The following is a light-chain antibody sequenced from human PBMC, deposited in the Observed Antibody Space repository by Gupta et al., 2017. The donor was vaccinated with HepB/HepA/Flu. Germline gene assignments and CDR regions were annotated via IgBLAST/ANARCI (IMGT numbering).Light chain of an antibody. Sequence: QSALTQPPSASGSPGQSVTISCTGTSSDVGAYKYVSWYQQHPGKAPKLTIYEVSKWPSGVPDRFSGSKSGNTASLTVSGLQAEDEADYYCSSYAGSNNVVFGGGTKLTVL. CDR3: SSYAGSNNVV. V-gene: IGLV2-8*01. CDR2: EVS. J-gene: IGLJ2*01. CDR1: SSDVGAYKY.